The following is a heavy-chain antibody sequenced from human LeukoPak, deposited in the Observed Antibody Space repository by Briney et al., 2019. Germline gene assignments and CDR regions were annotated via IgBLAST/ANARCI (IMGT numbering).Heavy chain of an antibody. CDR1: GYSISSGYY. J-gene: IGHJ4*02. CDR2: IYHSGST. CDR3: ARAGPGYSSSWYPDY. Sequence: SETLSLTCTVSGYSISSGYYWGWIRQPPGKGLEWIGSIYHSGSTYYNPSLKSRVTISVDTSKNQFSLKLSSVTAADTAVYYCARAGPGYSSSWYPDYWGQGTLVTVSS. V-gene: IGHV4-38-2*02. D-gene: IGHD6-13*01.